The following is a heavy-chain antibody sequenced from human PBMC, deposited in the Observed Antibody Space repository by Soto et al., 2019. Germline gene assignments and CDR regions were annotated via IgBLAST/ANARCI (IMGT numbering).Heavy chain of an antibody. V-gene: IGHV1-18*01. CDR1: GYTFTSYG. CDR2: ISAYNGNT. D-gene: IGHD3-22*01. Sequence: ASVKVSWKASGYTFTSYGISWVRQAPGQGLEWMGWISAYNGNTNYAQKLQGRVTMTTDTSTSTAYMELRSLRSDDTAVYYCAKGYYYDSSGYYFDYWGQGTLVTVSS. CDR3: AKGYYYDSSGYYFDY. J-gene: IGHJ4*02.